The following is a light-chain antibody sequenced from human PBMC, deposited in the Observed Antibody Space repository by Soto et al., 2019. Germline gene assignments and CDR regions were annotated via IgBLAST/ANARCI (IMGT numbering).Light chain of an antibody. CDR2: DVS. Sequence: QSVXTQPASVSGSPGQSITISCTGTSSDVGANNYVSWYRQYPGTAPKLMIYDVSNRPSGISDRFSGSMSGNTASLTISGLQAEDEADYYCSSYTTTRGNVFETGTKSPS. V-gene: IGLV2-14*03. CDR3: SSYTTTRGNV. J-gene: IGLJ1*01. CDR1: SSDVGANNY.